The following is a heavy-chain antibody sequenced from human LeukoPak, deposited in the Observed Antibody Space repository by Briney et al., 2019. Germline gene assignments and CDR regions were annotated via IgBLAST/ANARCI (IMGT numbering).Heavy chain of an antibody. Sequence: GGSLRLSCAASGFTVSSNYMSWVRQAPGKGLEWVSVIYSGGSTYYADSVKGRFTISRDNSKNTLYLQMNSLRAEDTAVYYCAKAPSPILEWLFYFDYWGQGTLVTVSS. J-gene: IGHJ4*02. CDR3: AKAPSPILEWLFYFDY. CDR2: IYSGGST. V-gene: IGHV3-53*01. CDR1: GFTVSSNY. D-gene: IGHD3-3*01.